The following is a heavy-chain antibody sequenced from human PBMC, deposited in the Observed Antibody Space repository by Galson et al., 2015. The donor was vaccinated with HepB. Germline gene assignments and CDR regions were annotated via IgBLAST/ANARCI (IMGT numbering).Heavy chain of an antibody. V-gene: IGHV3-30*18. CDR3: AKDRWTRRIALGGTDY. CDR2: ISYDGNEK. CDR1: GFTFSSYG. D-gene: IGHD6-19*01. Sequence: SLRLSCAVSGFTFSSYGMHWVRQAPGKGLEWLAIISYDGNEKYYADSVEGRFTVSRDNSGNTLFLVMKNLRTDDTAVYYCAKDRWTRRIALGGTDYWGRGTLVTVSS. J-gene: IGHJ4*02.